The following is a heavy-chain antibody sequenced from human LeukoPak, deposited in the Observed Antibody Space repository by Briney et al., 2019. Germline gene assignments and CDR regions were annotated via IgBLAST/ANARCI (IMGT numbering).Heavy chain of an antibody. CDR2: IHNDGST. D-gene: IGHD3-3*02. CDR1: GFTFSSYS. J-gene: IGHJ4*02. CDR3: VSLARDY. Sequence: GGSLRLPCAASGFTFSSYSMNWARQAPGKGLEWVSVIHNDGSTYYADSVKGQFTISRDNSKNMLFLRMNSLRVEDTAVYFCVSLARDYWGQGTLVSVPS. V-gene: IGHV3-53*01.